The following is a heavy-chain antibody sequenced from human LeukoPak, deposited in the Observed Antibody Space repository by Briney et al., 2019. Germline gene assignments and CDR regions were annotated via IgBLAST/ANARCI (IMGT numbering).Heavy chain of an antibody. CDR3: ARDPLVRGYSSSRSMDV. CDR2: IYYSGST. D-gene: IGHD6-13*01. V-gene: IGHV4-59*01. J-gene: IGHJ6*02. Sequence: ETPSLTCTVSGGSISSYYWSWIRQPPGKGLEWIGYIYYSGSTNYNPSLKSRVTISVDTSKNQFSLKLSSVTAADTAVYYCARDPLVRGYSSSRSMDVWGQGTTVTVSS. CDR1: GGSISSYY.